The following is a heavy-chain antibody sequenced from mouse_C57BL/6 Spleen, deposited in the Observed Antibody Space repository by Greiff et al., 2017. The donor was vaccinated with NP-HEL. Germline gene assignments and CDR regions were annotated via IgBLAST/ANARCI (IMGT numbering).Heavy chain of an antibody. D-gene: IGHD2-5*01. CDR3: ARNSNYVWYFDV. Sequence: VQLKESGPELVKPGASVKISCKASGYSFTGYYMNWVKQSPEKSLEWIGEINPSTGGTTYNQKFKAKATLTVDKSSSTAYMQLKSLTSEDSAVYYCARNSNYVWYFDVWGTGTTVTVSS. CDR1: GYSFTGYY. V-gene: IGHV1-42*01. CDR2: INPSTGGT. J-gene: IGHJ1*03.